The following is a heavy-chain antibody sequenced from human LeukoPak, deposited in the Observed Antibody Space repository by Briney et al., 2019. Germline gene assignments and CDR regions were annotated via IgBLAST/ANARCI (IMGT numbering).Heavy chain of an antibody. CDR3: VRGKANYGSGSDV. CDR2: ISSSSGYI. D-gene: IGHD3-10*01. V-gene: IGHV3-21*01. J-gene: IGHJ6*04. CDR1: GFTFGSFS. Sequence: GGSLRLSCAASGFTFGSFSMNWVRLAPGKGREWVSSISSSSGYIYYADSVKGRFTISRDNAKNSLYLQMNSLRAEDTAVYYCVRGKANYGSGSDVWGKGTTVTVSS.